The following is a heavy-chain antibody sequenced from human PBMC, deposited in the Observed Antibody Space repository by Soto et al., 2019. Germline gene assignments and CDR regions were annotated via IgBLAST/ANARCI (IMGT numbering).Heavy chain of an antibody. D-gene: IGHD3-22*01. V-gene: IGHV3-48*01. CDR2: ISSSSSTI. CDR3: ARDTNYYDSSGYSLGAFDI. CDR1: GFPFSSYS. Sequence: GGSLRLSCAPSGFPFSSYSMNWVRQAPGKGLEWVSYISSSSSTIYYADSVKGRFTITGDNAKNSLYLQMNSLRAEDTAVYYCARDTNYYDSSGYSLGAFDIWGQGTMVTVSS. J-gene: IGHJ3*02.